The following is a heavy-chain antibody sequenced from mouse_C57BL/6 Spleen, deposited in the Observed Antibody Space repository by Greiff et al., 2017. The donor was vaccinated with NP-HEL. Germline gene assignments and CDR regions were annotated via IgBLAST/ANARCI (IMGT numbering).Heavy chain of an antibody. Sequence: QVQLQQPGAELVKPGASVKMSCKASGYTFTSYWITWVKQRPGQGLEWIGDIYPGSGSTNYNEKFKSKATLTVDTSSSTAYMQLSSLTSEDSAVYYCASLYYDYDGPYAMDYWGQGTSVTVSS. V-gene: IGHV1-55*01. D-gene: IGHD2-4*01. J-gene: IGHJ4*01. CDR2: IYPGSGST. CDR3: ASLYYDYDGPYAMDY. CDR1: GYTFTSYW.